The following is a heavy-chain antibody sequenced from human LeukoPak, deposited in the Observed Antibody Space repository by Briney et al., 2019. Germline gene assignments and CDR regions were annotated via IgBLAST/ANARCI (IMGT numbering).Heavy chain of an antibody. J-gene: IGHJ4*02. CDR2: IYYSGST. CDR1: GGSISSYY. Sequence: SETLSLTCTVSGGSISSYYWSWIRQPPGKGLEWIGYIYYSGSTNYNPSLKRRVIISVDTSKNQFSLKLSSVTAADTAVYYCARGPLLWLPDYWGQGTLVTVSS. V-gene: IGHV4-59*01. CDR3: ARGPLLWLPDY. D-gene: IGHD3-10*01.